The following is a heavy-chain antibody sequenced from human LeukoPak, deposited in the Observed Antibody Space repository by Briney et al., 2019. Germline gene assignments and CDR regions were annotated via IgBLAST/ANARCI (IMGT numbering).Heavy chain of an antibody. CDR2: ISPNGIT. V-gene: IGHV4-4*07. Sequence: SETLSLTCPVSGGSITTLYWSWIRQPAGKGLEWIGRISPNGITDYNPSLKSRVIMSIDTSMNQFSLKLTSVTAADTAVYYCARVDSTGWFHLDYWGQGTLVTVSS. D-gene: IGHD3-22*01. CDR1: GGSITTLY. J-gene: IGHJ4*02. CDR3: ARVDSTGWFHLDY.